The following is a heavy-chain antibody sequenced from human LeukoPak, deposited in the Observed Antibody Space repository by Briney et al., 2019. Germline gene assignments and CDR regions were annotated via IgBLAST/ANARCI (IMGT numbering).Heavy chain of an antibody. CDR2: FDPEDGET. V-gene: IGHV1-24*01. CDR1: GYTLTELS. CDR3: ATGGEVVPAAQNAFDI. D-gene: IGHD2-2*01. J-gene: IGHJ3*02. Sequence: ASVKVSCKVSGYTLTELSMHWVRQAPGKGLEWMGGFDPEDGETIYAQKFQGRVTMTEDTSTDTAYMELSSLRSEDTAVYYCATGGEVVPAAQNAFDIWGQGTMVTVFS.